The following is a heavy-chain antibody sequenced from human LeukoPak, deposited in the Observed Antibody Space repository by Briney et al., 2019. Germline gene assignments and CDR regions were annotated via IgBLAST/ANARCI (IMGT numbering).Heavy chain of an antibody. Sequence: ASVKVSCKASGYTFTSYYMHWVRQAPGQGLEWMGIINPSGGSTSYAQKFQGRVTMTRDMSTSTVYMELSSLRSEDAAVYYCARGVNSGYFDYCGQGTLVTVSS. J-gene: IGHJ4*02. CDR2: INPSGGST. V-gene: IGHV1-46*01. D-gene: IGHD1-26*01. CDR1: GYTFTSYY. CDR3: ARGVNSGYFDY.